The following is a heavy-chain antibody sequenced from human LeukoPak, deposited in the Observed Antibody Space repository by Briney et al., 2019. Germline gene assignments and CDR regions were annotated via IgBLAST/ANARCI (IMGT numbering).Heavy chain of an antibody. J-gene: IGHJ4*02. V-gene: IGHV4-39*01. D-gene: IGHD2/OR15-2a*01. CDR1: GGSISSSSYY. CDR3: ARFHDVPFSHFDY. CDR2: IYYSGST. Sequence: SETLSLTCTVSGGSISSSSYYWGWIRQPPGKGLEWIGSIYYSGSTYYNPSLKSRVTISVDTSKNQFSLKLSSVTAADTAVYYCARFHDVPFSHFDYWGQGTLVTVSS.